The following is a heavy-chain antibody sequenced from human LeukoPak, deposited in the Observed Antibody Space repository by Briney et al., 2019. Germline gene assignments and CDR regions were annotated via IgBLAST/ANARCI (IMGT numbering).Heavy chain of an antibody. D-gene: IGHD3-10*01. CDR2: ISAYNGNT. CDR1: GYTFTSYG. J-gene: IGHJ5*02. CDR3: ARAKGVRGVIGYNWFDP. Sequence: GASVTVSCKASGYTFTSYGMSWVRQAPGQGLEWMGWISAYNGNTNYAQKLQGRVTMTTDTSTSTAYMELRSLRSDDTAVYYCARAKGVRGVIGYNWFDPWGQGTLVTVSS. V-gene: IGHV1-18*04.